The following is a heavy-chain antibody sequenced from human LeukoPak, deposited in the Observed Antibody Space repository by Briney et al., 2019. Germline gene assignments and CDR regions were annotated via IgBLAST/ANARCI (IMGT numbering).Heavy chain of an antibody. D-gene: IGHD1-26*01. J-gene: IGHJ4*02. CDR2: ISSSSSYI. CDR3: VRDRGTYRPIDY. V-gene: IGHV3-21*04. CDR1: GFTFNNYA. Sequence: GGSLRLSCAASGFTFNNYAMTWVRQAPGKGLEWVSSISSSSSYIYYADSVKGRFTISRDNAQNSLYLQMNSLRAEDTAIYYCVRDRGTYRPIDYWGQGTLVTVSS.